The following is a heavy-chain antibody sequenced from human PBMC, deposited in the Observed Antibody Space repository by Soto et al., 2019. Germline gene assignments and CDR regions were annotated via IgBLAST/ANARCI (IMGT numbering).Heavy chain of an antibody. D-gene: IGHD6-13*01. V-gene: IGHV1-46*01. J-gene: IGHJ5*02. CDR2: INPSGGST. Sequence: GASVKVSCKASGYTFTSYYMHWVRQAPGQGLEWMGIINPSGGSTSYAQKFQGRVTMTKDTSTSTVYMELSSLRSEDTAVYYCARGGSSSWYGPARENWFDPWGQGTLVTVSS. CDR1: GYTFTSYY. CDR3: ARGGSSSWYGPARENWFDP.